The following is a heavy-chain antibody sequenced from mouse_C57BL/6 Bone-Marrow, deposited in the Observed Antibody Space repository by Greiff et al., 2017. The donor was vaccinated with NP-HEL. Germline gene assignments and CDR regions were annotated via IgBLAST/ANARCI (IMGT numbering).Heavy chain of an antibody. CDR2: IYPGDGDT. D-gene: IGHD1-1*01. Sequence: QVQLQQSGPELVKPGASVKISCKASGYAFSSSWMNWVKQRPGKGLEWIGRIYPGDGDTNYNGKFKGKATLTADKSSSTAYMQLSSLTSEDSAVYFCARDPHYYGSSYDYFDDWGQGTTLTVSS. J-gene: IGHJ2*01. CDR1: GYAFSSSW. CDR3: ARDPHYYGSSYDYFDD. V-gene: IGHV1-82*01.